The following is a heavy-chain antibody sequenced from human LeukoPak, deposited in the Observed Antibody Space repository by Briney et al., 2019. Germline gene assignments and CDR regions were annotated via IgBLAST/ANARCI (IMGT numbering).Heavy chain of an antibody. J-gene: IGHJ6*03. CDR2: IYYSGST. Sequence: SETLSLTCTVSGGSISSYYWSWIRQPPGKGLEWIGYIYYSGSTNYNPSLKSLVTISVDTSKNQFSLKLSSVTAADTAVYYCARVYYDFWSGHRTNYYMDVWGKGTTVTVSS. V-gene: IGHV4-59*01. D-gene: IGHD3-3*01. CDR3: ARVYYDFWSGHRTNYYMDV. CDR1: GGSISSYY.